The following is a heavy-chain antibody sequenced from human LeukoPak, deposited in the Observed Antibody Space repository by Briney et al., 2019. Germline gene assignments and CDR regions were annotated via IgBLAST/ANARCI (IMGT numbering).Heavy chain of an antibody. D-gene: IGHD1-26*01. Sequence: SETLSLTCTVSGGSISNYYWSWIWQPPGKGLEWIGSIYYSGSTKHNPSLKSRVTISVDTSKNQFSLKLSSVTAADTAVYYCARHQGADSDTVYRPFDYWGQGTLVTVSS. CDR3: ARHQGADSDTVYRPFDY. J-gene: IGHJ4*02. CDR1: GGSISNYY. CDR2: IYYSGST. V-gene: IGHV4-59*08.